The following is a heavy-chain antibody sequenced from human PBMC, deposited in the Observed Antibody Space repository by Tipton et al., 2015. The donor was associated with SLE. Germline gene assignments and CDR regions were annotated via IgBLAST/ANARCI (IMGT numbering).Heavy chain of an antibody. CDR1: GGSLSSASFW. D-gene: IGHD2-2*01. J-gene: IGHJ1*01. Sequence: TLSLTCTVSGGSLSSASFWWSWVRQPAGKGLEWIGYIYDGGRTNYNPSLKSRVTISVDMSKNQFSLKLSSVTAADTAVYYCARDTRAGYWGQGTLVTVSS. CDR3: ARDTRAGY. CDR2: IYDGGRT. V-gene: IGHV4-61*10.